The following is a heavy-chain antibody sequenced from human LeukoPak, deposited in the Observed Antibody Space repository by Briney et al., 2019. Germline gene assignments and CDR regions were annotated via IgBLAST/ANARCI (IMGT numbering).Heavy chain of an antibody. J-gene: IGHJ4*02. CDR3: ARGPIGGLRKGFDI. Sequence: ASVKVSCKASGYIFTSYNIYWVRQAPGQGLEWMGIINPSGGSTNYAQKFQGRVTMTTDTAVTTAYMDLDGLISDDAAVYFCARGPIGGLRKGFDIWGQGTLVTVSS. D-gene: IGHD1-26*01. V-gene: IGHV1-46*01. CDR1: GYIFTSYN. CDR2: INPSGGST.